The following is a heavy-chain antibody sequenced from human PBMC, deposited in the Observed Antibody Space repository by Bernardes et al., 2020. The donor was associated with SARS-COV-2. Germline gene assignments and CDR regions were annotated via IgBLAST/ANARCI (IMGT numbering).Heavy chain of an antibody. Sequence: GGSLRLSCIASGFTFSSHAMHWVRQVPGKGLKYVAGISSGGVSTTYADSVKGRVTISRENFKNTLYLQMGGLRPEDMGVYYCARADFSGWDPDYGLDVWGKGTTVTVSS. CDR2: ISSGGVST. J-gene: IGHJ6*04. D-gene: IGHD6-19*01. CDR1: GFTFSSHA. V-gene: IGHV3-64*02. CDR3: ARADFSGWDPDYGLDV.